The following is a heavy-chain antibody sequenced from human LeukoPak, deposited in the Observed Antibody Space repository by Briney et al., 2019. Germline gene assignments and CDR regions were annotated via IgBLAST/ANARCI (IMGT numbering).Heavy chain of an antibody. Sequence: PSETLSLTCTVSGGSVSSGSYYWSWIRQPPGKGLEWIGYIYYSGSAKYNPSLKSRVTISVDTSKNQFSLKLTSVTAADTAVYYCAAVVVSGTPYFDYWGQGTLVTVSS. D-gene: IGHD2-21*02. J-gene: IGHJ4*02. V-gene: IGHV4-61*01. CDR1: GGSVSSGSYY. CDR2: IYYSGSA. CDR3: AAVVVSGTPYFDY.